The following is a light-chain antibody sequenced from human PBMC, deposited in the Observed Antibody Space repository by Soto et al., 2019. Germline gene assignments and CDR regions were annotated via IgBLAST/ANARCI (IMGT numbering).Light chain of an antibody. Sequence: IVLAQSPGTLSLSPGVGATLSCRARQSSRYIDLAWYQQKPGHAPRLLVAGISTRATGFPVRGSGSGSEIDFIITIMKLDPEDIAVYYCQNNTNYPRTFGQGTKVDIK. V-gene: IGKV3-20*01. CDR2: GIS. CDR1: QSSRYID. J-gene: IGKJ1*01. CDR3: QNNTNYPRT.